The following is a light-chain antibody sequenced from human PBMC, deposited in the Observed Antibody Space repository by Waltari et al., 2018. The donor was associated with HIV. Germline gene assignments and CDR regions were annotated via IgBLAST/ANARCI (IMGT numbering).Light chain of an antibody. J-gene: IGLJ3*02. CDR2: STN. CDR1: FGLLSTSYY. CDR3: GLYMGSGIWV. Sequence: QTVVTQEPSFSVSPGGTVTLTCGLSFGLLSTSYYPRWYQQTPGQAPRTLIYSTNTRSSGVPDRFSGSILGNKAALTITGAQADDESDYYCGLYMGSGIWVFGGGTKLTVL. V-gene: IGLV8-61*01.